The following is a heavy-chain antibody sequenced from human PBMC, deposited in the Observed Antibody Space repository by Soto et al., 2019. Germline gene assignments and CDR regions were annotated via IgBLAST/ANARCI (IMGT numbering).Heavy chain of an antibody. Sequence: ESGGGLVQPGGSLRLSCAASGFTVSSFYMTWVRQAPGKGLQWVAVISSGGSTYYADSVKGRFTISRDNSKNTLYLEMNSPRAEDTAVYYCARDTFGGAYDFLHGGQGTLVTVSS. CDR3: ARDTFGGAYDFLH. V-gene: IGHV3-66*01. D-gene: IGHD3-3*01. J-gene: IGHJ4*02. CDR1: GFTVSSFY. CDR2: ISSGGST.